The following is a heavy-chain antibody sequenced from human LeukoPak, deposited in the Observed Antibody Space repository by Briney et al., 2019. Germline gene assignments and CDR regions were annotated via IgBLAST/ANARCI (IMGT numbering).Heavy chain of an antibody. J-gene: IGHJ6*02. CDR1: GFIFSSYD. Sequence: GGALRLSCAASGFIFSSYDMHWVRQTAGKGLEWVSAIGTAGETYYPGSVTGGFTISRENTKNSLYHQMNSLKAGDTAVYYCAVFRVYFYAMDVWGQGTTVTVSS. CDR3: AVFRVYFYAMDV. CDR2: IGTAGET. V-gene: IGHV3-13*01.